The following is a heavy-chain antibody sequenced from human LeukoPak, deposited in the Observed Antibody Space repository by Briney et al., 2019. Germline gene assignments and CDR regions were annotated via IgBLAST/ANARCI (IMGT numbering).Heavy chain of an antibody. CDR1: GGSISSSSFY. CDR3: ARAFTFPNWFDP. CDR2: IYYSRTT. J-gene: IGHJ5*02. V-gene: IGHV4-39*01. Sequence: SETPSLTCTVSGGSISSSSFYWAWIRQPPGKGLEWIGSIYYSRTTYYNPSVKSRVTMSVDTSKKQFSLQLSSVTAADTAVYYCARAFTFPNWFDPWGQGTLVTVSS. D-gene: IGHD2/OR15-2a*01.